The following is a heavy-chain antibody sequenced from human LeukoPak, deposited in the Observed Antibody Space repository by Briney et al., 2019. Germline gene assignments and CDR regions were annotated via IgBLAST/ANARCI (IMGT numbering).Heavy chain of an antibody. D-gene: IGHD3-10*01. J-gene: IGHJ5*02. Sequence: SETLSLTCTVSGGSISSGDYYWSWIRQPPGKGLEWIGYIYYSGGTYYNPSLKSRVTISVDTSKNQFSLKLSSVTAADTAVYYCARVITMVRGVIKGFDPWGQGSLVTVSS. CDR3: ARVITMVRGVIKGFDP. CDR1: GGSISSGDYY. V-gene: IGHV4-30-4*01. CDR2: IYYSGGT.